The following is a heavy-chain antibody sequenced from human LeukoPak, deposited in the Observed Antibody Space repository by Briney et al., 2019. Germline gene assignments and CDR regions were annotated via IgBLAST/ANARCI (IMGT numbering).Heavy chain of an antibody. J-gene: IGHJ3*02. CDR2: ISSSSSNI. CDR1: GFTFSSYS. Sequence: GGSLRLSCAASGFTFSSYSMNWVRQAPGKGLEWVSSISSSSSNIYYADSVKGRFTISRDNAKNSLYLQMNSLRAEDTAVYYCAREADYYDSSGYYYGVAAAFDIWGQGTMVTVSS. V-gene: IGHV3-21*01. CDR3: AREADYYDSSGYYYGVAAAFDI. D-gene: IGHD3-22*01.